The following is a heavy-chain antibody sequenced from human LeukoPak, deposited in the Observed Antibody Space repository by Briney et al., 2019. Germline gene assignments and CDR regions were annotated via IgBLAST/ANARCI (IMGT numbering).Heavy chain of an antibody. CDR1: GYTFTGYY. CDR2: MNPNSGDT. J-gene: IGHJ5*02. V-gene: IGHV1-2*02. Sequence: GASVKVTCKTSGYTFTGYYMHWVRQAPGQGLEWMGWMNPNSGDTNYAQKFQGRVTMTRDTSISTAYMELSRLRSDDTAVYYCARDLPWTNQLIAVAGKNWFDPWGQGTLVTVSS. CDR3: ARDLPWTNQLIAVAGKNWFDP. D-gene: IGHD6-19*01.